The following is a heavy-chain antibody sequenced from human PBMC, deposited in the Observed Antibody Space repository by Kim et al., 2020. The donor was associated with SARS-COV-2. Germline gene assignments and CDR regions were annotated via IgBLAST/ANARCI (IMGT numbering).Heavy chain of an antibody. CDR1: GGTFSSYA. D-gene: IGHD6-19*01. CDR2: IIPILGIA. J-gene: IGHJ6*02. CDR3: AREGGYSSCPYYYGMDF. V-gene: IGHV1-69*04. Sequence: SVKVSCKASGGTFSSYAISWVRQAPGQGLEWMGRIIPILGIANYAQKFQGRVTITADKSTSTAYMELSSLRSEDTAVYYCAREGGYSSCPYYYGMDFLG.